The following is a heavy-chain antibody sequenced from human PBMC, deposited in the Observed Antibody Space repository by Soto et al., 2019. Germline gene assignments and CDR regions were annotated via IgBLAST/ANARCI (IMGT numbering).Heavy chain of an antibody. V-gene: IGHV1-2*04. CDR3: AREGVGATMADAFDI. D-gene: IGHD1-26*01. Sequence: ASVKVSCKASGYTFTGYYMHWVRQAPGQGLEWMRWINPNSGGTNYAQKFQGWVTMTRDTSISTAYMELSRLRSDDTAVYYCAREGVGATMADAFDIWGQGTMVTVSS. CDR1: GYTFTGYY. J-gene: IGHJ3*02. CDR2: INPNSGGT.